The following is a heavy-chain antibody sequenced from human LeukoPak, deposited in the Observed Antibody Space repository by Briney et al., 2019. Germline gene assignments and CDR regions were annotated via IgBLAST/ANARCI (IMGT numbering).Heavy chain of an antibody. CDR1: GGTFSSYA. CDR2: IIPIFGTA. V-gene: IGHV1-69*13. J-gene: IGHJ3*02. D-gene: IGHD3-16*02. CDR3: ARAPVIFVRQPLGGNAFDI. Sequence: SVKVSCKASGGTFSSYAISWVRQAPGQGLEWMGGIIPIFGTANYAQKFQGRVTITADESTSTAYMELSSLRSEDTAVYYCARAPVIFVRQPLGGNAFDIWGQGTMVTASS.